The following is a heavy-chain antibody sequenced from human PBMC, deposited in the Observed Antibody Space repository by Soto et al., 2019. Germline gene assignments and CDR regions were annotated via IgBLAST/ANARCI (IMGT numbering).Heavy chain of an antibody. CDR1: GGSISTDAHY. CDR2: IFSSETT. D-gene: IGHD4-17*01. J-gene: IGHJ4*02. Sequence: QVQLQESGPGLVRPSQTLSLTCTVSGGSISTDAHYWSWFRQPPGKGLEWIGYIFSSETTYYNPSLTSQLSMSIDTSKNQFSLKLSSVTAADTAVYYCARGPTVTTDYWGQGALVTVSS. CDR3: ARGPTVTTDY. V-gene: IGHV4-30-4*01.